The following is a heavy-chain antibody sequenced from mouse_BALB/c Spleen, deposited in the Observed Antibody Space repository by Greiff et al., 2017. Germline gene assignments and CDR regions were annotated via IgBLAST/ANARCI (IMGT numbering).Heavy chain of an antibody. CDR3: AREDGNYVRFAY. CDR1: GFTLTSYG. V-gene: IGHV2-9*02. Sequence: VMLVESGPGLVAPSQSLSITCTVSGFTLTSYGVHWVRQPPGKGLEWLGVIWAGGSTNYNSALMSRLSISKDNSKSQVFLKMNSLQTDDTAMYYCAREDGNYVRFAYWGQGTLVTVSA. D-gene: IGHD2-1*01. J-gene: IGHJ3*01. CDR2: IWAGGST.